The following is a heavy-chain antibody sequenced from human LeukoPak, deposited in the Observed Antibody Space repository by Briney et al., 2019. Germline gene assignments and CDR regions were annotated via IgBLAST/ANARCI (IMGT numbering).Heavy chain of an antibody. CDR1: GFTFSSHS. J-gene: IGHJ6*02. V-gene: IGHV3-7*03. Sequence: GGSLRLSCAASGFTFSSHSMNWVRLAPGKGLEWVANVNRDGSETYYLDSVKGRFTISKDNAKNSLYLQMNSLRAEDTALYHCARNNAMDVWGQGTTVIVSS. CDR2: VNRDGSET. CDR3: ARNNAMDV. D-gene: IGHD2-8*01.